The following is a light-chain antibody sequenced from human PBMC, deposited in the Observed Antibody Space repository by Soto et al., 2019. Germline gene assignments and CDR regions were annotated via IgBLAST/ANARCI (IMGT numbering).Light chain of an antibody. CDR2: EVT. V-gene: IGLV2-8*01. CDR3: CSYAGNNNV. CDR1: SSDVGGHNY. Sequence: QSALTQPPSASGSPGQSVTISCTGTSSDVGGHNYVSWYQQHPGKAPKLMIYEVTQRPSGVPDRFSGSKSGNTASLTVSGLQAEDEADYYCCSYAGNNNVFGTGTKVTVL. J-gene: IGLJ1*01.